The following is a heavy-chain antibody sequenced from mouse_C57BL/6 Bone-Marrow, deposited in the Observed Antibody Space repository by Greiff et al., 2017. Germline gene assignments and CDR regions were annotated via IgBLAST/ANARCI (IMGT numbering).Heavy chain of an antibody. CDR1: GYTFTSYW. Sequence: VQLQQPGAELVKPGASVKLSCKASGYTFTSYWMPWVKQRPGQGLEWIGMIHPNSGSTNYNEKFKSKATLTVDKSSSTAYMQLSSLTSEDSAVYYCATDPRGAMDYWGQGTSVTVSS. V-gene: IGHV1-64*01. J-gene: IGHJ4*01. CDR3: ATDPRGAMDY. CDR2: IHPNSGST.